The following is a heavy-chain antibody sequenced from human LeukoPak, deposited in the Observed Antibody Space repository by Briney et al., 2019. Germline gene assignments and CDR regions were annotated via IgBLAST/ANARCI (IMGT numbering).Heavy chain of an antibody. CDR2: VNGDGRST. D-gene: IGHD3-22*01. J-gene: IGHJ4*02. CDR1: GXTFSTYW. V-gene: IGHV3-74*03. Sequence: GGSLRLSCAASGXTFSTYWMHWVRQAPGKGLLWVSRVNGDGRSTAYVDSVKGRFTISRDNSKNTLFLQMNSLRAEDTAVYYCARPRNNYDTSGFSALDYWGQGTLVTVSS. CDR3: ARPRNNYDTSGFSALDY.